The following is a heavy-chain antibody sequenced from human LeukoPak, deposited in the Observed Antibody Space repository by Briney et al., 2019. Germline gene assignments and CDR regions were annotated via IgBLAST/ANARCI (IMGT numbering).Heavy chain of an antibody. J-gene: IGHJ4*02. V-gene: IGHV3-48*01. CDR2: ISSSSSTI. Sequence: GGSLRLSCAASGFTFSSYSMNWVRQAPGKGLEWVSYISSSSSTIYYADSVKGRFTISRDNAKNSLYLQMNSLRAEDTAVYYCARGISSGWDTAYFDYWGQGTLVTVSS. CDR1: GFTFSSYS. D-gene: IGHD6-19*01. CDR3: ARGISSGWDTAYFDY.